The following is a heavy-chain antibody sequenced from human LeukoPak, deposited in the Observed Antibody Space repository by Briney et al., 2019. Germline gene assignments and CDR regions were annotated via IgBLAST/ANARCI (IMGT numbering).Heavy chain of an antibody. CDR2: ISYSGT. CDR1: GGSISISDYY. D-gene: IGHD1-26*01. J-gene: IGHJ4*02. CDR3: ARRTSSPVGAIDY. V-gene: IGHV4-39*01. Sequence: SETLSLTCIVSGGSISISDYYWGWIRQPSGKGLEWIGSISYSGTYYNPSLKGRLTISVDTPKDQFSLTLTSVAAADTAVYYCARRTSSPVGAIDYWGQGTLVTVSS.